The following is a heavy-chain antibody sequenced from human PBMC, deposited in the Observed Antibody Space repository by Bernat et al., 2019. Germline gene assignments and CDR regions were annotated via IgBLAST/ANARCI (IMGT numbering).Heavy chain of an antibody. V-gene: IGHV3-15*01. CDR2: IKRQSDGGPT. CDR1: GITFMNAW. CDR3: TTDPGDYADF. D-gene: IGHD4-17*01. Sequence: EVQLVQSGGGLVEPGGSLRLSCAASGITFMNAWMSWVRQAPGKGLEWLGRIKRQSDGGPTDYAAPVRGRLAISRDDSKNTLYLHMCSLKTEDTGVYYCTTDPGDYADFWGQGTLVTVSS. J-gene: IGHJ4*02.